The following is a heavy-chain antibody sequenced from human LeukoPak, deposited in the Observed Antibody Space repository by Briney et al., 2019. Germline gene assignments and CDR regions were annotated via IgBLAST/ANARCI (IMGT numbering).Heavy chain of an antibody. CDR1: GGPITSHY. CDR3: ARGSTWSYYYYYYMDV. Sequence: SETLSLTCTVFGGPITSHYWSWIRQPPGKGLEWIGYISTSGSTNYNPSLKSRVTISLDRSKNQFSLILSSVTAADTAVYFCARGSTWSYYYYYYMDVWGKGTSVTVSS. D-gene: IGHD6-13*01. CDR2: ISTSGST. V-gene: IGHV4-4*09. J-gene: IGHJ6*03.